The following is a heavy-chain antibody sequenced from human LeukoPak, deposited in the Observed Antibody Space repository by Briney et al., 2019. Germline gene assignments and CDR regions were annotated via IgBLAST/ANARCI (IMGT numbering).Heavy chain of an antibody. V-gene: IGHV4-59*01. J-gene: IGHJ3*02. CDR1: RGSISSYY. Sequence: SETLSLTCTVPRGSISSYYWSWIPQPPGEGLEWSGHISDSGNTNYSPSLKSRVTISVETSKNKFSLKLSSMTTADTAVYYCARDSYYDTSGYFNDTFDMWGQGTLVSVSS. CDR3: ARDSYYDTSGYFNDTFDM. CDR2: ISDSGNT. D-gene: IGHD3-22*01.